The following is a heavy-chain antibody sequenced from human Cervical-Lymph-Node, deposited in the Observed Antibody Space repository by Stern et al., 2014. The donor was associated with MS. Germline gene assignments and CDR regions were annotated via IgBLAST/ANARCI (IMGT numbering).Heavy chain of an antibody. D-gene: IGHD2/OR15-2a*01. CDR2: ISWNSGTT. CDR1: GFTFDDYA. CDR3: VREFGIALRRFYYTGMDV. V-gene: IGHV3-9*01. Sequence: EVQLVESGGGLVQPGRSLRLSCTASGFTFDDYAMQWVRLTPAKGLAWVAGISWNSGTTAYSASVKGRFTISRDNAKNSLFLQMNSLRPEDSAVYYCVREFGIALRRFYYTGMDVWGQGTTVTVSS. J-gene: IGHJ6*02.